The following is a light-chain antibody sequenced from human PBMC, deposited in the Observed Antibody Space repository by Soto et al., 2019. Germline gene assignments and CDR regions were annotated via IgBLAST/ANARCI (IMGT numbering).Light chain of an antibody. J-gene: IGLJ3*02. V-gene: IGLV1-40*01. CDR1: SSNIGAGYD. CDR3: QYFDRSLTAWV. CDR2: GNT. Sequence: QSVLTQPPSVSGAPGQRVTISCTGSSSNIGAGYDVHWYQQLPGTAPTLLISGNTDRPSGVPDRFSGSKSGTSASLAITGLQTEDEADYYCQYFDRSLTAWVFGGGTKVTVL.